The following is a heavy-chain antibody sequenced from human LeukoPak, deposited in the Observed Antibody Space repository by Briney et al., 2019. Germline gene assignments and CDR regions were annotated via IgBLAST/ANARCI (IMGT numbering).Heavy chain of an antibody. D-gene: IGHD5-12*01. V-gene: IGHV3-23*01. J-gene: IGHJ4*02. CDR2: VSDDGNSR. CDR3: AREVDIDYDSHFDY. CDR1: GFSFSSCA. Sequence: PGGSLRLSCAASGFSFSSCAMSWVRQAPGKGPQWVSGVSDDGNSRYYADSLKGRFTISRDNAKNTLYLQMNSLRAEDTAVYYCAREVDIDYDSHFDYWGQGTLVTVSS.